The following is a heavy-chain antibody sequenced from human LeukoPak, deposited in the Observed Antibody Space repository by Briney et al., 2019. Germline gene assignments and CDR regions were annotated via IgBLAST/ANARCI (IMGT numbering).Heavy chain of an antibody. Sequence: SETLSLTCAVYGGSFSGYYWSWIRQPPGKGLEWIGEINHSGSTNYNPSLKSRVTISVDASKNQFSLKLSSVTAADTAVYYCARGNGWSKLDYWGQGTLVTVSS. CDR1: GGSFSGYY. CDR3: ARGNGWSKLDY. J-gene: IGHJ4*02. V-gene: IGHV4-34*01. D-gene: IGHD6-19*01. CDR2: INHSGST.